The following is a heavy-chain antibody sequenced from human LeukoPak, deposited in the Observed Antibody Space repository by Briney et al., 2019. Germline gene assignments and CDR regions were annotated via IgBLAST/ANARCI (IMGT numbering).Heavy chain of an antibody. J-gene: IGHJ6*02. CDR3: ARGYCSGGSCYSEDYYGMDV. CDR2: INPNSGGT. V-gene: IGHV1-2*02. D-gene: IGHD2-15*01. Sequence: ASVKVSCKASGYTFTGYYMHWVRQAPGQGLEWMGWINPNSGGTNYAQKFQGRVTMTRDTSISTAYMELSSLRSEDTAVYYCARGYCSGGSCYSEDYYGMDVWGQGTTVTVSS. CDR1: GYTFTGYY.